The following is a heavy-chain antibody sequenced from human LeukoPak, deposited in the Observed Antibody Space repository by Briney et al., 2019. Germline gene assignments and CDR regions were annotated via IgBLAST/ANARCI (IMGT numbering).Heavy chain of an antibody. CDR1: GGSISTNNW. D-gene: IGHD3-16*01. V-gene: IGHV4-4*02. CDR3: AKSGDYLWDY. Sequence: SGTLSLTCAVSGGSISTNNWRSWVRQPPGKGLEWIGEIYHTGGTNYSPSLRSRVTMSIDKSNNQFSLNLNSVTAADTAVYYCAKSGDYLWDYWGQGTLVTVSS. J-gene: IGHJ4*02. CDR2: IYHTGGT.